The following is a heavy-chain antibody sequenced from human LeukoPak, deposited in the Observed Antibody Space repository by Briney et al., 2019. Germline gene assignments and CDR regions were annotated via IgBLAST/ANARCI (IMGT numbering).Heavy chain of an antibody. CDR1: GFTFSTYG. J-gene: IGHJ4*02. CDR3: ASVTGGGY. D-gene: IGHD6-19*01. Sequence: PGGSLRLSCAASGFTFSTYGLSWVRQAPGKGLEWVSSISASGDFTYYADSVKGRFTISRDTSKNTLYLQMNSLRVEDTAIYYCASVTGGGYWGQGTLVTVSS. CDR2: ISASGDFT. V-gene: IGHV3-23*01.